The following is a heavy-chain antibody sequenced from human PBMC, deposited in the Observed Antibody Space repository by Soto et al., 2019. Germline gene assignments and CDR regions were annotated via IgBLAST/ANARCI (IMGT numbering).Heavy chain of an antibody. Sequence: GESLKISCKGSGYNFTNSWINWVRQMPGKGLEWMGRIHPRDSYGSYTNYSPSFQGHVTISADKSIATAYLQWSSLKASDTAMYYCAAGTGYPLAHLWFHPWGQGTLVTAPQ. CDR2: IHPRDSYGSYT. D-gene: IGHD5-18*01. CDR3: AAGTGYPLAHLWFHP. J-gene: IGHJ5*02. CDR1: GYNFTNSW. V-gene: IGHV5-10-1*01.